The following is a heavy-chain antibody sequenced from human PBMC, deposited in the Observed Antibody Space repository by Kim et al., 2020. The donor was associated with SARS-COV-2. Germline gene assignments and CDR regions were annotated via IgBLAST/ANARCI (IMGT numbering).Heavy chain of an antibody. V-gene: IGHV3-9*01. Sequence: GGSLRLSCAASGFTFDDYAMHWVRQAPGKGLEWVSGISWNSGSIGYADSVKGRFTISRDNAKNSLYLQMNSLRAEDTALYYCAKGIWFGELFHFDYWGQGTLVTVSS. CDR3: AKGIWFGELFHFDY. D-gene: IGHD3-10*01. J-gene: IGHJ4*02. CDR1: GFTFDDYA. CDR2: ISWNSGSI.